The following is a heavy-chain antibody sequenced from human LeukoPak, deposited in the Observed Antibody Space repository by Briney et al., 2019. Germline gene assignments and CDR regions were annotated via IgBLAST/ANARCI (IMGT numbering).Heavy chain of an antibody. CDR3: AKAANEWELLAGYFDY. D-gene: IGHD1-26*01. CDR1: GFTFSSYE. V-gene: IGHV3-48*03. J-gene: IGHJ4*02. CDR2: ISSSGSTI. Sequence: GGSLRLSCAASGFTFSSYEMNWVRQAPGKGLEWVSYISSSGSTIYYADSVKGRFTISRDNSKNTLYLQMNSLRAEDTAVYYCAKAANEWELLAGYFDYWGQGTLVTVSS.